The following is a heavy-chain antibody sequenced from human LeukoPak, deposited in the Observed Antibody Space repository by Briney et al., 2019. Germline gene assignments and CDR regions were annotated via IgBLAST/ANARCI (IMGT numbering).Heavy chain of an antibody. CDR3: ARDDYGVFDAFDV. J-gene: IGHJ3*01. CDR1: GGSTTSHF. V-gene: IGHV4-4*08. Sequence: KPSETLSLTCTVSGGSTTSHFWTWIRQAPGKGLEWVGYVSKSGSTNYNPSLQSRITISVDTSKNQFFLKLTSMTAADTAVYFCARDDYGVFDAFDVWGQGTVVTVSS. D-gene: IGHD3-16*01. CDR2: VSKSGST.